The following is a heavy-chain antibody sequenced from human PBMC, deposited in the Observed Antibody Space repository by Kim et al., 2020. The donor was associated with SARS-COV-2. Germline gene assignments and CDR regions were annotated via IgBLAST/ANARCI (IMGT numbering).Heavy chain of an antibody. CDR1: GGSISSSSYY. V-gene: IGHV4-39*01. CDR3: ASRRPGDGYTESFDWYFDL. J-gene: IGHJ2*01. CDR2: IYYSGST. Sequence: SETLSLTCTVSGGSISSSSYYWGWIRQPPGKGLEWIGSIYYSGSTYYNPSLKSRVTISVDTSKNQFSLKLSSVTAADTAVYYCASRRPGDGYTESFDWYFDLWGRGTLVTVSS. D-gene: IGHD5-12*01.